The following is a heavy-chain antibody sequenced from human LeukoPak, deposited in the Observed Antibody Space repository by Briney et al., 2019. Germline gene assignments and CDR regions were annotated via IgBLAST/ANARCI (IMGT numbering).Heavy chain of an antibody. Sequence: GGSLRLSCVASEFMFSNYGMHWVRQAPGKGLEWVSSISSSSYIYYADSVKGRFTISRDNAKNSLYLQMNSLRAEDTAVYYCARGYYYGSGSFSDYWGQGTLVTVSS. V-gene: IGHV3-21*01. D-gene: IGHD3-10*01. CDR1: EFMFSNYG. CDR2: ISSSSYI. CDR3: ARGYYYGSGSFSDY. J-gene: IGHJ4*02.